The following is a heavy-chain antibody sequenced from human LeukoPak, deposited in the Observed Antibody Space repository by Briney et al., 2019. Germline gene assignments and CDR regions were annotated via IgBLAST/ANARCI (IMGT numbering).Heavy chain of an antibody. D-gene: IGHD1-26*01. CDR3: ARGRGSSARLGYYYYYIDV. CDR1: GGTFNNYA. CDR2: INTNTGNP. J-gene: IGHJ6*03. Sequence: ASVKVSCKASGGTFNNYALNWVRQAPGQGLEWMGWINTNTGNPTYAQGFTGRFVFSLETSVSTSYLQISSLKAEDTAVYYCARGRGSSARLGYYYYYIDVWGKGTTVTVSS. V-gene: IGHV7-4-1*02.